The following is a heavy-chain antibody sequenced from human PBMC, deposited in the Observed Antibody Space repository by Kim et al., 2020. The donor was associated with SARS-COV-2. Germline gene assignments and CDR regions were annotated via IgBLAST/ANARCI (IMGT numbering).Heavy chain of an antibody. D-gene: IGHD3-22*01. CDR1: GGSISSGGYY. J-gene: IGHJ1*01. CDR2: IYYSGST. Sequence: SETLSLTCTVSGGSISSGGYYWSWIRQHPGKGLEWIGYIYYSGSTYYNPSLKSRVTISVDTYKNQFSLKLSSVTAADTAVYYCARVADSSGYLDFQHWGESTLVTVSS. V-gene: IGHV4-31*03. CDR3: ARVADSSGYLDFQH.